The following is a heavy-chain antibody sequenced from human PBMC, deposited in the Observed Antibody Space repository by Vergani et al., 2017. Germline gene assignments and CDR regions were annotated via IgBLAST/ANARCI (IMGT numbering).Heavy chain of an antibody. CDR3: AKDFFLLPASSGSPPGD. Sequence: QIQLVESRGGVIQPGGSLRLSCAASGFTFSSYGMHWVRQAPGKGLEWVAFIRYDGSNKYYADSVKGRFTISRDNSKNTLYLQMNSLRAEDTAVYYCAKDFFLLPASSGSPPGDWGQGTLVTVSS. V-gene: IGHV3-30*02. CDR1: GFTFSSYG. CDR2: IRYDGSNK. D-gene: IGHD3-22*01. J-gene: IGHJ4*02.